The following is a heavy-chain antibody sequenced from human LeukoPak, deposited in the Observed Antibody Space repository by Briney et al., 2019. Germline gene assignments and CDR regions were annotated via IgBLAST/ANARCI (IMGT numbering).Heavy chain of an antibody. D-gene: IGHD2-2*02. Sequence: ASVKVSCKASGYTFTGYYMHWVRQAPGQGLEWMGWINPNSGGTNYAQKFQGRVTMTRDTSISTAYMELSRLRSDDTAVYYCATFGYCSSTSCYTNYYYMDVWGKGTTVTVSS. CDR2: INPNSGGT. J-gene: IGHJ6*03. CDR3: ATFGYCSSTSCYTNYYYMDV. V-gene: IGHV1-2*02. CDR1: GYTFTGYY.